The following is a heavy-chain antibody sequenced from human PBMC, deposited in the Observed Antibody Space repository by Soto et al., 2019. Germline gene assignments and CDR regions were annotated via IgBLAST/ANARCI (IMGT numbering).Heavy chain of an antibody. V-gene: IGHV4-34*01. CDR1: GGSFSGSY. CDR3: ARGCITMVRGVGSYYYYYYMDV. D-gene: IGHD3-10*01. Sequence: PSETLSLTCAVYGGSFSGSYWSWIRQPPGKGLEWIGEINHSGSTNYNPSLKSRVTISVDTSKNQFSLKLSSVTAADTAVYYCARGCITMVRGVGSYYYYYYMDVWGKGTTVT. J-gene: IGHJ6*03. CDR2: INHSGST.